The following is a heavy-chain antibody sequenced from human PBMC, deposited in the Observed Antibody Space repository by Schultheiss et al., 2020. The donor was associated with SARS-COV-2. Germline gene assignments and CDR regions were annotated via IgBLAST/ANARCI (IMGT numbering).Heavy chain of an antibody. J-gene: IGHJ3*02. CDR2: IYHSGST. Sequence: SETLSLTCTVSGYSISSGYYWGWIRQPPGKGLEWIGSIYHSGSTNYNPSLKSRVTISVDTSKNQFSLKLSSVTAADTAVYYCARDTYYYDSSGYYAFDIWGQGTMVTVSS. D-gene: IGHD3-22*01. CDR1: GYSISSGYY. V-gene: IGHV4-38-2*02. CDR3: ARDTYYYDSSGYYAFDI.